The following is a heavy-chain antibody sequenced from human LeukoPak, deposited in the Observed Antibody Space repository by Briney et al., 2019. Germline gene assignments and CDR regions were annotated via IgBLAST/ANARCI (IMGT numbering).Heavy chain of an antibody. CDR2: ICPDGTVT. J-gene: IGHJ4*02. V-gene: IGHV3-74*01. CDR1: GFTFSTYC. Sequence: GRSLRLSCAASGFTFSTYCMHWVRQAPGKGPMWVSRICPDGTVTNYADSVKARFIISRDNARNTVYLQMNSLRVKDTAVYYCVRDFRSADYWGQGTLVTVSS. CDR3: VRDFRSADY.